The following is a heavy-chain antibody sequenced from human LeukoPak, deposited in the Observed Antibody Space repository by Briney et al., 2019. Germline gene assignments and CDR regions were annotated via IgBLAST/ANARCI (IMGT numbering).Heavy chain of an antibody. CDR1: GGTFSSYA. CDR2: IIPIFGTA. V-gene: IGHV1-69*01. Sequence: SVKVSCKASGGTFSSYAISWVRQAPGQGLEWMGGIIPIFGTANYAQKFQGRVTITADESTSTAYMELSSLRSEDTAVYYCARRIAAAGTDAFDIWGQGTMVTVTS. CDR3: ARRIAAAGTDAFDI. J-gene: IGHJ3*02. D-gene: IGHD6-13*01.